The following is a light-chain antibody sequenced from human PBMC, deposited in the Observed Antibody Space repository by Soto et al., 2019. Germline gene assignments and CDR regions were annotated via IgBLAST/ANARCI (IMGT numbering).Light chain of an antibody. CDR2: GAS. CDR1: QSVSSNY. CDR3: QQYNSWPLT. V-gene: IGKV3-20*01. Sequence: EIVLTQSPGTLSLSPGERATLSCRASQSVSSNYLAWYQQKPGQTPRLLIYGASSRATGIPDRFSGSGAGTEFTLTISSLQSEDFAVYHCQQYNSWPLTFGGGTKV. J-gene: IGKJ4*01.